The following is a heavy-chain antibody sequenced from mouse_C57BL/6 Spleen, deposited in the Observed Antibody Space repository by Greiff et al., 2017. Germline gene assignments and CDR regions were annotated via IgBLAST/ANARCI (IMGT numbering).Heavy chain of an antibody. J-gene: IGHJ3*01. Sequence: QVQLQQPGAELVKPGASVKMSCKASGYTFTSYWITWVKQRPGQGLEWIGDIYPGSGSTNYNEKFKSKATLTVDTSSSTAYMHLSSLTSESSAVFYYSRSTMFTFSYWGQGTLVTVSA. CDR2: IYPGSGST. V-gene: IGHV1-55*01. CDR1: GYTFTSYW. CDR3: SRSTMFTFSY. D-gene: IGHD2-2*01.